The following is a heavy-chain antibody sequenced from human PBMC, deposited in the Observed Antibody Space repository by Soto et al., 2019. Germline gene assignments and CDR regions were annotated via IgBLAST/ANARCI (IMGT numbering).Heavy chain of an antibody. V-gene: IGHV3-48*03. CDR1: GSTFSSSE. D-gene: IGHD3-3*01. CDR3: ARVNLGFTYGIDV. Sequence: GGSLRLSCAASGSTFSSSEMHWVRQAPGKGLERVSYISKSGSVRYYADSVKGRFTISRDNAKNLLYLQMNSLRAEDMAVFFCARVNLGFTYGIDVWGQGTTVTVSS. J-gene: IGHJ6*02. CDR2: ISKSGSVR.